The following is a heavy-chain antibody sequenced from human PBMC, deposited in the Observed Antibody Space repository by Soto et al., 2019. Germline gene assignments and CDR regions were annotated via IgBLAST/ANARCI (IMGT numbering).Heavy chain of an antibody. Sequence: SETLSLSCTVSGGSVSSGSHYWSWIREAPGKRLQWVGYVYYSGSTNYNPSLKSRVTISVDTAKNQFSLKLNSVTAADTAVYYCARGHDFWSGFSYFDDGGQGTLVTVSS. D-gene: IGHD3-3*01. J-gene: IGHJ4*02. CDR1: GGSVSSGSHY. CDR2: VYYSGST. CDR3: ARGHDFWSGFSYFDD. V-gene: IGHV4-61*01.